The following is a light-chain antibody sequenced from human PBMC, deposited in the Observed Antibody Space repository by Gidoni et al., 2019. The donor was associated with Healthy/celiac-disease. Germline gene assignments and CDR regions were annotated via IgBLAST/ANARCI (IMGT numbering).Light chain of an antibody. CDR1: QSVSSSY. CDR3: QQYGSSSCS. Sequence: EIVLTQSPGTLSLSPGERATLSCRASQSVSSSYLAWYQQKPGQAPRLLIYGASSRATGIPDRLSGSGSGTDFTLTISRLEPEDFAVYYCQQYGSSSCSFGQGTKLEIK. J-gene: IGKJ2*04. CDR2: GAS. V-gene: IGKV3-20*01.